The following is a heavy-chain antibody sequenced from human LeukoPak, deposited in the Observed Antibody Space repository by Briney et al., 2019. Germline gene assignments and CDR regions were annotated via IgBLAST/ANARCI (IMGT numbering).Heavy chain of an antibody. Sequence: PSETLSLTCAVYGGSFSGYYWSWIPQPPGKGLEWIGEINHSGSTNYNPSLKSRVTISVDTSKNQFSLKLSSVTAADTAVYYCARGRGSYNYWGQGTLVTVSS. CDR3: ARGRGSYNY. D-gene: IGHD1-26*01. J-gene: IGHJ4*02. CDR2: INHSGST. V-gene: IGHV4-34*01. CDR1: GGSFSGYY.